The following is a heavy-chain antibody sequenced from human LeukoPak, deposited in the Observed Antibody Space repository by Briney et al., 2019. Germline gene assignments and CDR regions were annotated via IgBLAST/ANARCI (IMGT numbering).Heavy chain of an antibody. J-gene: IGHJ4*02. CDR3: ARVQGSSGPGIFEY. V-gene: IGHV3-7*01. CDR1: GFTFSNYW. D-gene: IGHD6-19*01. Sequence: GGSLKLSCAASGFTFSNYWMSWVRQAPGKGLEWVANINQDGSEEYYVDSVKGRFTISRDNDRSSLYLQMNSLRVEDTAVYYCARVQGSSGPGIFEYWGQGTLVPVSS. CDR2: INQDGSEE.